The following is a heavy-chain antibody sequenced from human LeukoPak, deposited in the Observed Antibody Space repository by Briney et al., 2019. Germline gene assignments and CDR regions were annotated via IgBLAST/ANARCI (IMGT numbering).Heavy chain of an antibody. J-gene: IGHJ4*02. CDR1: GFTFSSYA. CDR2: ISNDGDNK. V-gene: IGHV3-30-3*01. Sequence: GGSLRLSCAASGFTFSSYAMHWVRQAPGKGLEWVAVISNDGDNKQYADSVKGRFTISRDNSENTLYLQMNSLKPEDTAVYYCARDTHLDYWGQGTLVTVSS. CDR3: ARDTHLDY.